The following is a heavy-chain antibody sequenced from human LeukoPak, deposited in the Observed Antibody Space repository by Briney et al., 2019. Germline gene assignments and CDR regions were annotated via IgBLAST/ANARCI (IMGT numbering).Heavy chain of an antibody. J-gene: IGHJ4*02. V-gene: IGHV4-39*01. CDR2: IYSSGST. Sequence: PSETLSLTCTVSGDSISRGSYYWDWIRQPPGKGLDWIGSIYSSGSTYYSPSLKSRVTISVETSSNQFSLKLSSVTAADMAVYYCAGRGLGATGSDYWGQGTLVTVSS. D-gene: IGHD1-26*01. CDR1: GDSISRGSYY. CDR3: AGRGLGATGSDY.